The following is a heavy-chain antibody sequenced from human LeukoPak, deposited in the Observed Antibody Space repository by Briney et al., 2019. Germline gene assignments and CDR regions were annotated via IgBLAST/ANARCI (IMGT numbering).Heavy chain of an antibody. V-gene: IGHV3-30-3*01. CDR3: VRDRYYNMDV. CDR1: GFTFSSYA. Sequence: PGRSLRLSCAASGFTFSSYAMHWVRQAPGKGLEWVAVISYDGSNKYYADSVKGRFTISRDNSKNTLYLQMNSLRAEDTAVYYCVRDRYYNMDVWGQGTTVTVSS. J-gene: IGHJ6*02. CDR2: ISYDGSNK.